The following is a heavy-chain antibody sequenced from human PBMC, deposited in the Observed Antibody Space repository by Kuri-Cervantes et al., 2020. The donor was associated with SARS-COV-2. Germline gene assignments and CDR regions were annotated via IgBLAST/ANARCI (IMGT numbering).Heavy chain of an antibody. Sequence: GGSLRLSCAASGFTFSSYWMHWVRQAPGKGLVWVSRINSDGSSTSYADSVKGRFTISRDNAKNTLYLQMNSLRAEDTAVYYCARDNSLRTIFGVVIISHMDVWGKGTTVTVSS. D-gene: IGHD3-3*01. CDR2: INSDGSST. CDR3: ARDNSLRTIFGVVIISHMDV. J-gene: IGHJ6*04. V-gene: IGHV3-74*01. CDR1: GFTFSSYW.